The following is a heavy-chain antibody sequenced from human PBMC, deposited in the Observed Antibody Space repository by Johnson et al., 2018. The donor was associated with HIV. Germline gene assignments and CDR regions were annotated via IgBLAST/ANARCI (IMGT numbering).Heavy chain of an antibody. V-gene: IGHV3-7*01. CDR1: GFTFDDYA. Sequence: VQLVESGGGVVRPGGSLRLSCAASGFTFDDYAMHWVRQAPGKGLEWVANIKHDGSEKYYVDSLKGRFTISRDNSKNTLYLQMNSLRAEDTAVYYCAKGRGGGEAFDIWGQGTMVTVSS. J-gene: IGHJ3*02. CDR3: AKGRGGGEAFDI. CDR2: IKHDGSEK.